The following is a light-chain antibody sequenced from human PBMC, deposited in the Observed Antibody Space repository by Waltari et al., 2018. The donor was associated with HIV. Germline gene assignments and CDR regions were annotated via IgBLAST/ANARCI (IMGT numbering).Light chain of an antibody. CDR1: SSDVGNYNL. CDR3: CSYAGSVV. Sequence: QSALTQPASVSGSPGQSITISCTGTSSDVGNYNLVSWYQQHPGKAPKLMIYEVSKRPSGVSNRFSGSKSGNPASLTNSGLQAEDEADYYCCSYAGSVVFGGGTKLTVL. CDR2: EVS. J-gene: IGLJ2*01. V-gene: IGLV2-23*02.